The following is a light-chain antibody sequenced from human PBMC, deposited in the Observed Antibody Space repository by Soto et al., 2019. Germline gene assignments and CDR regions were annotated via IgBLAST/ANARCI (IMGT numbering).Light chain of an antibody. CDR3: HQYGSSPLT. CDR2: GTS. CDR1: QSLSSSY. V-gene: IGKV3-20*01. Sequence: EIVLTQSPGTLSLSPGERATLSCRASQSLSSSYLAWYQQKPGQAPRLLIYGTSIRATGIPDRFSGGGSGTDFSLTISRLETEDFSVYYCHQYGSSPLTFGGGTKVDI. J-gene: IGKJ4*01.